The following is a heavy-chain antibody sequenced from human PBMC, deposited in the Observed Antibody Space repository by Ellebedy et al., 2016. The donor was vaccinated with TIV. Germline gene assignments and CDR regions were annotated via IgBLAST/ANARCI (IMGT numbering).Heavy chain of an antibody. D-gene: IGHD4-23*01. J-gene: IGHJ6*02. CDR2: IYPGDSDT. CDR1: GYSFTSYW. V-gene: IGHV5-51*01. Sequence: GESLKISCKGSGYSFTSYWIGWVRQMPGKGLEWLGIIYPGDSDTRYSPSFQGQVTISADKSISTAYLQWSSLKASDTAMYYCARTPILRWQTHYYYYYGMDVWGQGTTVTVSS. CDR3: ARTPILRWQTHYYYYYGMDV.